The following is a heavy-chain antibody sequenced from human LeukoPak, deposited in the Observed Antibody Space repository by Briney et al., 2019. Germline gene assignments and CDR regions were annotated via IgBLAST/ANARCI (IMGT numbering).Heavy chain of an antibody. Sequence: GGSLRLSCAASGFTFSSYAMSWVRQAPGKGLEWVSAISGSGGSTYYADSVKGRFTISRDNSKNTLYLQMNSLRAEDTAVYYCAKDRRYWSGGSCYSLYYGMDVRGQGTTVTVSS. J-gene: IGHJ6*02. V-gene: IGHV3-23*01. CDR1: GFTFSSYA. D-gene: IGHD2-15*01. CDR2: ISGSGGST. CDR3: AKDRRYWSGGSCYSLYYGMDV.